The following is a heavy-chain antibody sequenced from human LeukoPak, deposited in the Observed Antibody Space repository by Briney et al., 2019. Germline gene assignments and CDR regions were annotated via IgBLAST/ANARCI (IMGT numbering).Heavy chain of an antibody. D-gene: IGHD3-10*02. Sequence: PGGSLRLSCAASGFTFSSYEMNWVRQAPGKRLEGVSYISSSCSTIYYADSVKGRFTISRDNAKNSLYLQMNSLSAEDTAVYYCAELGITMIGGVWGKGTTVTISS. V-gene: IGHV3-48*03. CDR1: GFTFSSYE. CDR2: ISSSCSTI. CDR3: AELGITMIGGV. J-gene: IGHJ6*04.